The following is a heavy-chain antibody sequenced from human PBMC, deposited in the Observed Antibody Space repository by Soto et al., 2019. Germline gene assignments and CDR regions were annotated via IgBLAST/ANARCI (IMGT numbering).Heavy chain of an antibody. V-gene: IGHV5-51*01. J-gene: IGHJ3*02. Sequence: GASLKISCKGSAYSFTSYWIGWVRPMPGKGLEWLGIIYPGDSDTRYSPSFQGQVTISADKSISPAYLQRSSLTASDTAMYYCARLGGGGECAPHAFDIQRQGTMVTV. D-gene: IGHD2-15*01. CDR2: IYPGDSDT. CDR1: AYSFTSYW. CDR3: ARLGGGGECAPHAFDI.